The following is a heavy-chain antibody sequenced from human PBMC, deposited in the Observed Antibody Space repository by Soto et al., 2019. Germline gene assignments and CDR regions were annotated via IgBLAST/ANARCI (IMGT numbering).Heavy chain of an antibody. CDR2: ISYDGSNK. D-gene: IGHD3-3*01. CDR3: AKHQGGVTDFYYGMDV. J-gene: IGHJ6*02. V-gene: IGHV3-30*18. CDR1: GFTFRSYG. Sequence: QVQLAESGGGVVQPGRSLRLSCAASGFTFRSYGMHWVRQAPGKGLEWVAVISYDGSNKYYADSVKGRFTISRDNSKNTLYLQMNSLRAEDTAVYYCAKHQGGVTDFYYGMDVWGQGTTVTVSS.